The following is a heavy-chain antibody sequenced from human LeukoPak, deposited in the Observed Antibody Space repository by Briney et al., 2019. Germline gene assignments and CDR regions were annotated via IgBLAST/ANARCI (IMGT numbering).Heavy chain of an antibody. CDR1: GGSISSSSYY. D-gene: IGHD3-22*01. J-gene: IGHJ4*02. CDR2: IYYSGST. V-gene: IGHV4-39*01. CDR3: ARHEEDYYDSSGYSSFDY. Sequence: SETLSLTCTVAGGSISSSSYYWGWIRQPPGKGLEWIGSIYYSGSTYYNPSLKSRVTISVDRSKNQLSLRLSSVTAAARAVYSCARHEEDYYDSSGYSSFDYWGQGTLVTVSS.